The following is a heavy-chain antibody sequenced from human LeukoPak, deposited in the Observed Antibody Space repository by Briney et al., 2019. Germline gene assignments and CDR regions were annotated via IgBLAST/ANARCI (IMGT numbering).Heavy chain of an antibody. V-gene: IGHV3-23*01. CDR1: GFTFSSYA. CDR3: AKDVYNWNFYFDY. Sequence: GGSLRLSCGASGFTFSSYAMSWVRQAPGKGLGWVSAIRASGYSAYYADSVKGRFTIYRDNSKKTLYLQMNSLRAEDTAIFYWAKDVYNWNFYFDYWGQGTLVTVSS. CDR2: IRASGYSA. D-gene: IGHD1-7*01. J-gene: IGHJ4*02.